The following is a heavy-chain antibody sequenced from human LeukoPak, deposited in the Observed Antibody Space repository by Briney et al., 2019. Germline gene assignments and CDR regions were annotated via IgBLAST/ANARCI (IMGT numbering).Heavy chain of an antibody. J-gene: IGHJ4*02. CDR1: GVTLTNAW. D-gene: IGHD3-10*01. CDR2: IKSKTKGGTT. CDR3: TTAGWFGETSRLDS. V-gene: IGHV3-15*01. Sequence: GGSLRLSCAASGVTLTNAWVSWVRQAPGKGLEWVGRIKSKTKGGTTDYAAPVKGRFTISRDVSTTTLYLQMNSIKTAATAVYYCTTAGWFGETSRLDSWGQGTLVTVSS.